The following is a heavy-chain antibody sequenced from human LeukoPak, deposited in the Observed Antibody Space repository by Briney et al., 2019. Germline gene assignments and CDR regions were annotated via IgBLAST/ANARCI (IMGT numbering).Heavy chain of an antibody. V-gene: IGHV3-43*02. J-gene: IGHJ3*02. CDR1: GFSFDDYA. D-gene: IGHD2-21*01. Sequence: PGGSLRLSCAASGFSFDDYAMHWVRQAPGKGLEWVSLISGDGGTTYYADSVKGRFTISRDNSKKSLYLQMNSLRTEDTALYYCAKGGDRIWDAFDIWGQGTRVTVSS. CDR2: ISGDGGTT. CDR3: AKGGDRIWDAFDI.